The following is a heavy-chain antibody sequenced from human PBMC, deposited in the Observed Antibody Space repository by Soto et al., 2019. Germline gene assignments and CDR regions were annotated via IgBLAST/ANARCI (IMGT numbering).Heavy chain of an antibody. CDR1: GGTFSSYT. CDR3: ARDNSPLNWFDP. Sequence: SVTVSCKASGGTFSSYTISWVRQAPGQGLEWMGRIIPILGIANYAQKFQGRVTITADKSTSTAYMELSSLRSEDTAVYYCARDNSPLNWFDPWGQGTLVTVSS. CDR2: IIPILGIA. J-gene: IGHJ5*02. V-gene: IGHV1-69*04.